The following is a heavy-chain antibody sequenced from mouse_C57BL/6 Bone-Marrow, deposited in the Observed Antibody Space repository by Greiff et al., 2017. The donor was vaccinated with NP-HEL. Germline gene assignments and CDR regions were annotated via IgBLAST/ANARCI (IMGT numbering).Heavy chain of an antibody. V-gene: IGHV1-15*01. D-gene: IGHD2-2*01. CDR2: IDPETGGT. Sequence: VKLVESGAELVRPGASVTLSCKASGYTFTDYEMHWVKQTPVHGLEWIGAIDPETGGTAYNQKFKGKAILTADKSSSTAYMELRSLTSEDSAVYYCTRYGYDVPSWFAYWGQGTLVTVSA. CDR3: TRYGYDVPSWFAY. CDR1: GYTFTDYE. J-gene: IGHJ3*01.